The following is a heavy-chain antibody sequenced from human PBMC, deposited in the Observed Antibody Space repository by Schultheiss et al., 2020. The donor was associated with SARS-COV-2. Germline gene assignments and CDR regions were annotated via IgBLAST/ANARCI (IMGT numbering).Heavy chain of an antibody. V-gene: IGHV4-39*07. CDR3: ARDFGSYSSGCNF. J-gene: IGHJ4*02. CDR1: GGSISSSGNY. CDR2: INYSGST. D-gene: IGHD6-19*01. Sequence: SETLSLTCTVSGGSISSSGNYWGWIRQPPGKGLEWIGSINYSGSTYYNPSLKSRVTISVDTPKNQISLRLTSVTAADTAVYYCARDFGSYSSGCNFWGQGTLVTVSS.